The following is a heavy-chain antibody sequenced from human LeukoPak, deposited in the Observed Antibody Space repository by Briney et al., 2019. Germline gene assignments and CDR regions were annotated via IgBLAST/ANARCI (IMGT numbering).Heavy chain of an antibody. D-gene: IGHD6-6*01. V-gene: IGHV4-34*01. CDR1: GGSFSGYY. J-gene: IGHJ4*02. Sequence: SETLSLTCAVYGGSFSGYYWSWIRQPPGKGLELIGEINHSGSTNYNPSLKSRVTISVDTSKNQFSLKLSSVTAADTAVYYCARGYGYSSSSGPHDYWGQGTLVTVSS. CDR2: INHSGST. CDR3: ARGYGYSSSSGPHDY.